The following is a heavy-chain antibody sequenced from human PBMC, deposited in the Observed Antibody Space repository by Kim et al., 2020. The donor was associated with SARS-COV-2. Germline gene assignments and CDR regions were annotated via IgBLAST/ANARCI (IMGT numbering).Heavy chain of an antibody. CDR3: GRANGPGTVVY. Sequence: GGSLRLSCAGSGFAFAGYWMSWARQAPGKGLEWVANINEPGGDTYYVESAEGRFSISRDNSKNSLFLQMHSLRADDTAVYCCGRANGPGTVVYWGPGTRVIVSS. CDR2: INEPGGDT. J-gene: IGHJ4*02. D-gene: IGHD1-1*01. V-gene: IGHV3-7*01. CDR1: GFAFAGYW.